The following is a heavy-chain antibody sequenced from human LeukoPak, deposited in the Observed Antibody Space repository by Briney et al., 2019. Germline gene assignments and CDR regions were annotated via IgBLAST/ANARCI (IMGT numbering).Heavy chain of an antibody. V-gene: IGHV4-61*09. J-gene: IGHJ4*02. CDR3: ARAKGVGGPYYFDY. D-gene: IGHD3-16*01. Sequence: SETLSLTCTVSGGSISSGIYFWSWIRQPTGKGLEWIGQIYNSGSTNYNPPLKSRVTISVDTSKSQFSLKLTSVTAADTAVYYCARAKGVGGPYYFDYWGQGTLVIVSS. CDR1: GGSISSGIYF. CDR2: IYNSGST.